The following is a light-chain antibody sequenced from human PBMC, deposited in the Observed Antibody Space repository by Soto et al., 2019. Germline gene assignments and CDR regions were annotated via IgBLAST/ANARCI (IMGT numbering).Light chain of an antibody. V-gene: IGLV2-14*01. CDR1: SSDIGGYDY. CDR2: EVR. CDR3: CSYTRTSNHYL. J-gene: IGLJ1*01. Sequence: QAVLTQPASVSGSPGQSITIPCTGSSSDIGGYDYVSWYQQRPGKAPKLMIYEVRYRPSGVSNRFSGSKSGNTASLTISGLQADDEAVYYCCSYTRTSNHYLFGSGTKVT.